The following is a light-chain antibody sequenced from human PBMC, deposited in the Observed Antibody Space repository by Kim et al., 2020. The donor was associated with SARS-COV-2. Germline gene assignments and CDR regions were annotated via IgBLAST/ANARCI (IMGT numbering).Light chain of an antibody. CDR1: SSNIGSNY. J-gene: IGLJ2*01. CDR3: AAWDDSLSGVV. Sequence: QSVLTQPPSASGTPGQRVTISCSGSSSNIGSNYVYWYQQLPGTAPKLLIYRNNQQPSGVPDRFSGSKSGTSASLAISGLRSEDEADYYCAAWDDSLSGVVFGGGTQLTVL. CDR2: RNN. V-gene: IGLV1-47*01.